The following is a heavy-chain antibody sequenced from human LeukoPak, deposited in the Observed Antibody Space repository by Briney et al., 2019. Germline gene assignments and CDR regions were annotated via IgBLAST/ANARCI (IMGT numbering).Heavy chain of an antibody. J-gene: IGHJ6*03. D-gene: IGHD3-16*01. Sequence: SVKVSCKASGGTFSSYAVSWVRQAPGRGFEWMGRIIPVFGTTKYAQMFQGRVTITTDKSTGTAYMELSRLRSGDMAVYYCARVLGYYNYMDVWGKGTTVTVSS. CDR3: ARVLGYYNYMDV. CDR1: GGTFSSYA. V-gene: IGHV1-69*05. CDR2: IIPVFGTT.